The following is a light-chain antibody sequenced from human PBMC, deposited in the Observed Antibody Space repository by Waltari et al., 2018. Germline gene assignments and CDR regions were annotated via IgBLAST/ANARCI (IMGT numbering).Light chain of an antibody. J-gene: IGLJ3*02. CDR3: QTGGHGTWV. CDR2: VNRDGSH. CDR1: SGHSSNV. Sequence: QLVLTQSPSASASLGASVKLTCTLSSGHSSNVIAWLHQQPEKGPRYLMKVNRDGSHSKGDKIPDRFSGSSSGAEHYLTISSLQSEDEADYYCQTGGHGTWVFGGGTKLTVL. V-gene: IGLV4-69*01.